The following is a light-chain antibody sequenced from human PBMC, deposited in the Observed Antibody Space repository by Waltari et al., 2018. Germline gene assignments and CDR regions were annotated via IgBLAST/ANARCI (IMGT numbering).Light chain of an antibody. J-gene: IGLJ3*02. CDR3: SSYTSANIWV. Sequence: QSALTQPASVSGSPGQSIAISCTGTRSEVGEYNYVSWYQQHPGKAPKVMIYDVTKGPSGVSNRFSGSKSGNTASLTISGLRTEDEADYYCSSYTSANIWVFGGGTKLTVL. CDR1: RSEVGEYNY. V-gene: IGLV2-14*01. CDR2: DVT.